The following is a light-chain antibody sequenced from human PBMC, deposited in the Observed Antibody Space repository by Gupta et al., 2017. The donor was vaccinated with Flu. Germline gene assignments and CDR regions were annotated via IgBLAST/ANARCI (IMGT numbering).Light chain of an antibody. CDR2: KAS. CDR3: MHRKRWPWT. J-gene: IGKJ1*01. V-gene: IGKV2-30*01. Sequence: DAVMTQSPLSLPVTLGKPASISCRSSESRVYSDGDSYVSWFHQRPGQSPRRLIYKASNRDSGVPDRISGSGSGTEFTLTISRLEAEDVGVYYCMHRKRWPWTFGQGTKVEI. CDR1: ESRVYSDGDSY.